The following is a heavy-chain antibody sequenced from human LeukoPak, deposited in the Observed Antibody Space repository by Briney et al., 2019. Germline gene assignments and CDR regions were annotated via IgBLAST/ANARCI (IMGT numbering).Heavy chain of an antibody. J-gene: IGHJ4*02. CDR1: GFTFSTYD. D-gene: IGHD3-10*01. V-gene: IGHV3-13*01. Sequence: GGSLTLSCAASGFTFSTYDMHWVRPAAGKGLEWVSAVGTAGDRYYSGSMKGRFTISRENAKYSLFLQMNSLRAGDTAVYYCSRSHLYCGSGIDYWGQGTPVTVSS. CDR3: SRSHLYCGSGIDY. CDR2: VGTAGDR.